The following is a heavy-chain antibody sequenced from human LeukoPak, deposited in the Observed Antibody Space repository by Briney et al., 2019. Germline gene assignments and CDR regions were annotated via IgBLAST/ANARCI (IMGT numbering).Heavy chain of an antibody. D-gene: IGHD5-12*01. CDR3: TTPGYSGYDGTFDY. Sequence: KSGGSLRLSCAASGFTFSNAWMSWVRQAPGKGLEWVGRIKSKTDGGTTDYAAPVKGRFTISRDDSKNTLYLQMNSLKTDDTAVYYCTTPGYSGYDGTFDYWGQGTLVTVSS. CDR2: IKSKTDGGTT. J-gene: IGHJ4*02. CDR1: GFTFSNAW. V-gene: IGHV3-15*01.